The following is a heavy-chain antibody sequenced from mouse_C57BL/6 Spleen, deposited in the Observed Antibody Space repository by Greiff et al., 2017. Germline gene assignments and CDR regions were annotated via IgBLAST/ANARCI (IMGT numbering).Heavy chain of an antibody. CDR2: IWRGGST. CDR3: ASQIYYDYDGYAMDY. V-gene: IGHV2-5*01. CDR1: GFSLTSYG. D-gene: IGHD2-4*01. Sequence: QVQLQQSGPGLVQPSQSLSITCTVSGFSLTSYGVHWVRQSPGKGLEWLGVIWRGGSTDYNAALMSRLSITKDNSKSQVFFKMNSLQADDTAIYYCASQIYYDYDGYAMDYWGQGTSVTVSS. J-gene: IGHJ4*01.